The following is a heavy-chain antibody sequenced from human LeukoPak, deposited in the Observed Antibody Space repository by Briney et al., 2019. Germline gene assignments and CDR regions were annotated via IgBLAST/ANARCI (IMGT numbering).Heavy chain of an antibody. D-gene: IGHD3-16*01. V-gene: IGHV4-30-4*01. Sequence: SQTLPSPALSLVAPSAVVITTGVGSASPPGKGLEWIGYIYYSGSTYYNPSLKSRVTISVDTSKNQFSLKLSSVTAADTAVYYCARDSQGGGDWGQGTLVTVSS. CDR3: ARDSQGGGD. CDR2: IYYSGST. J-gene: IGHJ4*02. CDR1: VAPSAVVITT.